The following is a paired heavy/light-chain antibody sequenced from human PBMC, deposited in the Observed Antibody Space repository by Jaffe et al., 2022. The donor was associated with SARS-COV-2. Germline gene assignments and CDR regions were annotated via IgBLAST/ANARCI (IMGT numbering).Light chain of an antibody. V-gene: IGKV3-20*01. CDR1: QTLSSSN. CDR3: QRYGSSPPIT. CDR2: AAA. J-gene: IGKJ5*01. Sequence: EIVLTQSPGTLSLSPGERVTLSCRASQTLSSSNLAWYQQKPGQAPRLLIYAAANRATGIPDRFSGSGSGTDFTLTITRLEPEDFAVYYCQRYGSSPPITFGQGTRLDIK.
Heavy chain of an antibody. D-gene: IGHD3-9*01. V-gene: IGHV3-30*18. CDR1: GFTLSNYG. Sequence: QVQLVESGGGVVQPGGSLRLSCAASGFTLSNYGMNWVRQAPGKGLEWVASISYDGSKNYYADSVKGRFTISRDNSKNTLYLQMNSLRAEDAAVYYCAKDILGGRRPQDYYYYYYALDVWGQGTTVTVSS. CDR3: AKDILGGRRPQDYYYYYYALDV. CDR2: ISYDGSKN. J-gene: IGHJ6*02.